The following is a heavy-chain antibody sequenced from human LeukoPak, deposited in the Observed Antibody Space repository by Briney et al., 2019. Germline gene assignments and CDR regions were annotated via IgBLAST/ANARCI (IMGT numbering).Heavy chain of an antibody. D-gene: IGHD3-16*02. CDR1: GASISSSSHY. CDR2: IDYSGST. CDR3: ARRDYDYVWGTYRRYRPFDY. Sequence: SETLSLTCTVSGASISSSSHYWGWIRQPPGKGLEWIGGIDYSGSTNYNPSLKSRVTISVDTSKNQFSLRLSSVTAADTAVYYCARRDYDYVWGTYRRYRPFDYWGQGTLVTVSS. V-gene: IGHV4-39*01. J-gene: IGHJ4*02.